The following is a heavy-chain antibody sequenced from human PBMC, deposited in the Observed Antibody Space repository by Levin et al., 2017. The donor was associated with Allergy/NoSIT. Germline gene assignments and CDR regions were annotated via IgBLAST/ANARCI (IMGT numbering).Heavy chain of an antibody. CDR1: GFTFSNAW. J-gene: IGHJ4*02. V-gene: IGHV3-15*01. D-gene: IGHD3-16*01. CDR3: TNPYDSH. Sequence: GESLKISCAASGFTFSNAWMSWVRQAPGKGLEWVGRIKSKTDGGTTDYAAPMKGRFTISRDDSKNTLYLQMNSLKTEDTAVYYCTNPYDSHWGQGTLVTVSS. CDR2: IKSKTDGGTT.